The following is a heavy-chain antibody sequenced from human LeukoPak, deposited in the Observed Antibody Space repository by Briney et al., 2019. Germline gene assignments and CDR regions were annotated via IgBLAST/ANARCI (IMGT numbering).Heavy chain of an antibody. Sequence: GASVKVSCKASGYSFTAFYIHWVRQAPGQGLEGMGWIHPRSGETNYAYKFRGRVTMTRDTSISTTYMDLGSLGSDDTAVYYCARDGDYGTGSYYRGFFDYWGQGTLVTVSS. V-gene: IGHV1-2*07. CDR3: ARDGDYGTGSYYRGFFDY. CDR2: IHPRSGET. CDR1: GYSFTAFY. D-gene: IGHD3-10*01. J-gene: IGHJ4*02.